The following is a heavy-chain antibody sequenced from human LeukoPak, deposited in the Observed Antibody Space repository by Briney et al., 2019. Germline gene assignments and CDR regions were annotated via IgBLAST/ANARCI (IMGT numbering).Heavy chain of an antibody. D-gene: IGHD6-13*01. CDR3: ARRYSSSWYVGFFDP. CDR1: GASIRNYY. V-gene: IGHV4-59*08. Sequence: PSETLSLTCTVSGASIRNYYWSWIWQSPGKGLEWIGYIYYSGSTNYNPSLESRVAMSVDTSKNQFSLRLSSVTAADTAIYYCARRYSSSWYVGFFDPWGQGTLVTVSS. J-gene: IGHJ5*02. CDR2: IYYSGST.